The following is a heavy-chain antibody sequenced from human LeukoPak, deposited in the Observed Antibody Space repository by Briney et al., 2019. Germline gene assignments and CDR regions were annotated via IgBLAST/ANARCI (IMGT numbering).Heavy chain of an antibody. J-gene: IGHJ4*02. CDR3: AREAGIAATTTSFDY. CDR2: IYYSGST. CDR1: GGSISSGDYY. V-gene: IGHV4-30-4*01. Sequence: SQTLSLTCTVPGGSISSGDYYWSWIRQPPGKGLEWIGYIYYSGSTYYNPSLKSRVTISVDTSKNQFSLKLSSVTAADTAVYYCAREAGIAATTTSFDYWGQGTLVTVSS. D-gene: IGHD5-12*01.